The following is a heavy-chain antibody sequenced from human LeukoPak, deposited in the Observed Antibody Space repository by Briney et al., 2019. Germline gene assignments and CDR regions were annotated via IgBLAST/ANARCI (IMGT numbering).Heavy chain of an antibody. J-gene: IGHJ6*02. Sequence: GASVKVSCKASGGTFSSYAISWVRQAPGQGLEWMGRIIPIFGIANYAQKFQGRVTITADKSTSTAYMELSSLRSEDTAVNYCARGHPGTPGEYGMDVWGQGTTVTVSS. CDR1: GGTFSSYA. CDR2: IIPIFGIA. V-gene: IGHV1-69*10. D-gene: IGHD3-10*01. CDR3: ARGHPGTPGEYGMDV.